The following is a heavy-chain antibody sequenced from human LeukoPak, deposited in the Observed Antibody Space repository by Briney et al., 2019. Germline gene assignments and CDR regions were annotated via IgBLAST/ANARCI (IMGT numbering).Heavy chain of an antibody. Sequence: PGGSLRLSCAASGFTFSSYSMNWVRQAPGKGLEWVSSISSSSSYIYYADSVKGRFTISRDNAKNSLYLQMNSLRAEDTAVYYCARAVRDWPFKGQFDYWGQGTLVTVSS. J-gene: IGHJ4*02. V-gene: IGHV3-21*01. CDR2: ISSSSSYI. CDR3: ARAVRDWPFKGQFDY. D-gene: IGHD3-9*01. CDR1: GFTFSSYS.